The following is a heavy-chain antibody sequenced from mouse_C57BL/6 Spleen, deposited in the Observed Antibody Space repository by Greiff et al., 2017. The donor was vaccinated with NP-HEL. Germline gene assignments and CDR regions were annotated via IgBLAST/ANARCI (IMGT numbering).Heavy chain of an antibody. D-gene: IGHD4-1*01. Sequence: EVKLMESGGGLVKPGGSLKLSCAASGFTFSSYTMSWVRQTPEKRLEWVATISGGGGNTYYPDSVKGRFTISRDNAKNTLYLQMSSLRSEDTALYYCARETFTGNYYAMDYWGQGTSVTVSS. CDR1: GFTFSSYT. V-gene: IGHV5-9*01. J-gene: IGHJ4*01. CDR2: ISGGGGNT. CDR3: ARETFTGNYYAMDY.